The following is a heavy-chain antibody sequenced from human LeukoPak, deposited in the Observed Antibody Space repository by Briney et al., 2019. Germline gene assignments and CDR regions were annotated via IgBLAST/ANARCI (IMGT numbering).Heavy chain of an antibody. J-gene: IGHJ4*02. CDR3: ARDLGSYGAVFYFDY. V-gene: IGHV3-23*01. Sequence: PGGSLRLSCAASGFTFSSCAMSWVRQAPGKGLEWVSAISGSGGRTYYADSVKGRFTISRDNAKNSLYLQMNSLRAEDTAVYYCARDLGSYGAVFYFDYWGQGTLVTVSS. CDR2: ISGSGGRT. D-gene: IGHD4-17*01. CDR1: GFTFSSCA.